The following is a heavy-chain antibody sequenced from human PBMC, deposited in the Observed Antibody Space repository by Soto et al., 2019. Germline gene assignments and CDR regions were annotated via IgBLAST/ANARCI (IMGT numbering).Heavy chain of an antibody. CDR3: ARGFADHYDSLDY. D-gene: IGHD3-22*01. Sequence: GASVKVSCKASGYTFTGYYMHWVRQAPGQGLEWMGWINPNSGGTNYAQKFQGWVTMTRDTSISTAYMELSRLRSDDTAVYYCARGFADHYDSLDYWGQGTLVTVSS. V-gene: IGHV1-2*04. J-gene: IGHJ4*02. CDR1: GYTFTGYY. CDR2: INPNSGGT.